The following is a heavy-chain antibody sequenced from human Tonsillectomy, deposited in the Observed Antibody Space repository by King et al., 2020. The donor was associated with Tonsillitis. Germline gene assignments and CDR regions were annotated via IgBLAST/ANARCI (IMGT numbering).Heavy chain of an antibody. J-gene: IGHJ4*02. D-gene: IGHD2-8*01. V-gene: IGHV1-2*02. Sequence: VQLVQSGAEVKKPGASVKVSCKASGYTFTGYYMHWVRQAPGQGLEWMGWINPNSGGTNYAQKFQGRVTMTRDTSISTAYMELSRLRSDDTAVYYCARRWEPRRISYVDDYWAREPWSPSPQ. CDR2: INPNSGGT. CDR1: GYTFTGYY. CDR3: ARRWEPRRISYVDDY.